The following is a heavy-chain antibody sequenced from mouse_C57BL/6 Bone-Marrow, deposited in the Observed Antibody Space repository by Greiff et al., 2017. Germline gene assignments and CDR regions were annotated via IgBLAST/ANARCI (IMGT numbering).Heavy chain of an antibody. CDR3: AREIYYDYDDWFAY. Sequence: VQLQQSRAELMKPGASVKLSCKATGYTFTGYWIEWVKQRPGNGLEWIGEILPGSGSTNYNEKFKGKATFTADTSSNTAYMQLSSLTTEDSAIYYWAREIYYDYDDWFAYWGQGTLVTVSA. CDR2: ILPGSGST. D-gene: IGHD2-4*01. CDR1: GYTFTGYW. V-gene: IGHV1-9*01. J-gene: IGHJ3*01.